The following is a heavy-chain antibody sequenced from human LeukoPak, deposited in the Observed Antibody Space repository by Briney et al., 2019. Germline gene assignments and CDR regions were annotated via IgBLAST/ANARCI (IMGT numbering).Heavy chain of an antibody. CDR1: GFTFSSSW. Sequence: GGSLRLSCAASGFTFSSSWMTWVRQAPGKGLEWVASINQDGGEIHYVDSVKGRFTISRDNAKNSLYLHMNSLTAEDTAVHYCVRAHHPGGWFDPWGQGTLVTVSS. V-gene: IGHV3-7*04. J-gene: IGHJ5*02. CDR3: VRAHHPGGWFDP. CDR2: INQDGGEI. D-gene: IGHD3-10*01.